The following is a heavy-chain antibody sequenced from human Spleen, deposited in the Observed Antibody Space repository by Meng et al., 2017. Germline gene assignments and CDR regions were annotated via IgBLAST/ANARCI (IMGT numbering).Heavy chain of an antibody. J-gene: IGHJ4*02. CDR1: GYNFPDYY. CDR3: ARDEDISAAGKLFGDY. V-gene: IGHV1-2*06. D-gene: IGHD6-25*01. CDR2: INPKSGDT. Sequence: VRLVPPGGEVKRPGASVKVPCKPSGYNFPDYYIPWVRRAPGQGLEWMGRINPKSGDTHYAQKFQARVTMTGDTSISTAYMELSGLRSDDTAMYYCARDEDISAAGKLFGDYWGQGTLVTVSS.